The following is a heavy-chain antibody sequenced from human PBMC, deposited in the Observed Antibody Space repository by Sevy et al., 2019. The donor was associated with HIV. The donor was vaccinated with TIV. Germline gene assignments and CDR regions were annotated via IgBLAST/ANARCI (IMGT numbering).Heavy chain of an antibody. CDR3: ARQYYYDTSGFYWYFDL. J-gene: IGHJ2*01. CDR2: IHYSGTT. Sequence: SETLSLTCTVSGGSISSGSYFWTWIRQHPGKGLEWIGYIHYSGTTYYNPSLKSRLTISVDTSKNEFSLKLNSVTAADTAMYYCARQYYYDTSGFYWYFDLWSRGTLVTVSS. D-gene: IGHD3-22*01. V-gene: IGHV4-31*03. CDR1: GGSISSGSYF.